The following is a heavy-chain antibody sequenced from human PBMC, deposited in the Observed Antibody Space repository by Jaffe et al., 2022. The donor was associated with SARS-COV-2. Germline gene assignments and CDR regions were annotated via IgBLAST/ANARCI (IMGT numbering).Heavy chain of an antibody. V-gene: IGHV3-23*01. J-gene: IGHJ4*02. CDR3: GMSFY. CDR1: GFTFSSHS. CDR2: ITDTFTT. Sequence: EVHLLESGGALVQPGGSLRLSCAASGFTFSSHSMGWVRQAPAKGLEWVSSITDTFTTYYADSVKGRFTISRDNPKNTLYLQINSLRAEDTAVYYCGMSFYWGQGTLVTVSS.